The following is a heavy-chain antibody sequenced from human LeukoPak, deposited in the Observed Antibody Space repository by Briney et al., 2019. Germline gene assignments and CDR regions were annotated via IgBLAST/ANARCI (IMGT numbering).Heavy chain of an antibody. J-gene: IGHJ6*03. CDR3: ARVVRQQLVRGKNYYYYYYMDV. CDR1: GGSISSGSDY. Sequence: SETLSLTCTVSGGSISSGSDYWSWTRQPPGKGLEWIGRIDSSGSTSYNPSLNSRLTISVDTSKNQFSLKLSSVTAADTAVYYCARVVRQQLVRGKNYYYYYYMDVWGKGTTVTVSS. V-gene: IGHV4-61*01. CDR2: IDSSGST. D-gene: IGHD6-13*01.